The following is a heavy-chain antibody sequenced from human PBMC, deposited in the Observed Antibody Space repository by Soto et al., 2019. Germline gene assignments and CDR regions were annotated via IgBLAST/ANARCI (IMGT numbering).Heavy chain of an antibody. CDR2: ISGSGGST. CDR1: GFTFSSYA. V-gene: IGHV3-23*01. Sequence: EVQLLESGGGLVQPGGSLRLSCAASGFTFSSYAMRWVRQAPVKGLEWVSAISGSGGSTYYADSVKGRFTIARDNSKNTLYLQMNILRAEDTAVYYWARRGSGSYYDYWGQGTLVTVSS. J-gene: IGHJ4*02. CDR3: ARRGSGSYYDY. D-gene: IGHD1-26*01.